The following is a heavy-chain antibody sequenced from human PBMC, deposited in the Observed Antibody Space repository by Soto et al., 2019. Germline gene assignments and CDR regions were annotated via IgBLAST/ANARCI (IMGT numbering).Heavy chain of an antibody. CDR2: IYYSGST. CDR1: GGSISSYH. J-gene: IGHJ4*02. Sequence: PSETLCLSCSVAGGSISSYHWSWIRQPPGKGLEWIGYIYYSGSTNYNPSLKSRVTISVDTSKNQFSLKLSSVTAADTAVYYCARDREPAANFFDYWGQGTLVTVSS. CDR3: ARDREPAANFFDY. V-gene: IGHV4-59*01. D-gene: IGHD1-26*01.